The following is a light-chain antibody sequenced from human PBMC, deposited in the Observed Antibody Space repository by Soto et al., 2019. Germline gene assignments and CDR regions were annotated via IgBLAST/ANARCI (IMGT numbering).Light chain of an antibody. CDR1: QSINSAH. CDR3: QLYGRSPQ. V-gene: IGKV3-20*01. CDR2: ATS. Sequence: EIVLTQSPGSLSLSPGERVTLSCRASQSINSAHLAWYQQRPGQAPRLLNYATSRRATGTPDRFSGSVAGTVFTLTISGLEPEDFAVYYCQLYGRSPQFGQGTKLEIK. J-gene: IGKJ2*01.